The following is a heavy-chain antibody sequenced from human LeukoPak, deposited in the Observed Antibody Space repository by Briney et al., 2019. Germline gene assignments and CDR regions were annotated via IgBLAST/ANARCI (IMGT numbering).Heavy chain of an antibody. Sequence: GGSLRLSCAASGFTFDDYAMHWVRQAPGKGLEWVSGISWNSGSIGYADSVKGRFTISRDNAKNSLYLQMNSLRAEDTALHYCAKGYCSSISCLVDYWGQGTLVTVSS. CDR3: AKGYCSSISCLVDY. V-gene: IGHV3-9*01. CDR1: GFTFDDYA. D-gene: IGHD2-2*01. J-gene: IGHJ4*02. CDR2: ISWNSGSI.